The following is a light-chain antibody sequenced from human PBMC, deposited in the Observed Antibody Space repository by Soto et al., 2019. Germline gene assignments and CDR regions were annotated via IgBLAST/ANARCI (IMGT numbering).Light chain of an antibody. CDR3: QQYDNVPLT. Sequence: DIQMTQSPSSLSASVGDRVTITCQASQDINNYVNWYQQKPGRAPKLLIYDASNLETGVPSRFSGSGSGTDFSFTISSLQAEDIATYYCQQYDNVPLTFGGGTKVEIK. V-gene: IGKV1-33*01. CDR2: DAS. J-gene: IGKJ4*01. CDR1: QDINNY.